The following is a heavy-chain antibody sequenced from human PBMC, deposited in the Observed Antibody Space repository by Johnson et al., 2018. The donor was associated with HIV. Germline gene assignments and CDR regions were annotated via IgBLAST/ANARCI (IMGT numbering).Heavy chain of an antibody. D-gene: IGHD3-3*01. J-gene: IGHJ3*02. CDR1: GFTFSSYG. Sequence: QVQLVESGGGVVQPGGSLRLSCAASGFTFSSYGMHWVRQAPGKGLEWVAFIRYDGSNRYYADSVKGRFTISRDNSKNTLFLQMNSLRVEDTAVYYGARAQTYYDFWSGYDAFDIWGQGTMVTVSS. CDR3: ARAQTYYDFWSGYDAFDI. V-gene: IGHV3-30*02. CDR2: IRYDGSNR.